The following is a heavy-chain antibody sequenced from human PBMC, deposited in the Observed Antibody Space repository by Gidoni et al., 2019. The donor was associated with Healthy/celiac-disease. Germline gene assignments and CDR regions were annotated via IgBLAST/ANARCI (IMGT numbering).Heavy chain of an antibody. CDR3: AKDISSSWPRAPYYFDY. CDR2: ISWNSGSI. Sequence: EVQLVESGGGLVQPGRSLRLSCAASGFTFDDSAMHWVRQAPGKGLEWVSGISWNSGSIGYADSVKGRFTISRDNAKNSLYLQMNNLRAEDTALYYCAKDISSSWPRAPYYFDYWGQGTLVTVSS. V-gene: IGHV3-9*01. CDR1: GFTFDDSA. J-gene: IGHJ4*02. D-gene: IGHD6-13*01.